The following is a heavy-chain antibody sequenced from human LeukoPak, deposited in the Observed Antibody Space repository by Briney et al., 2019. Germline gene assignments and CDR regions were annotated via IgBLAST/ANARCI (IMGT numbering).Heavy chain of an antibody. J-gene: IGHJ4*02. CDR2: ISWNSGSI. CDR3: ARGSGGDYDY. D-gene: IGHD2-21*01. CDR1: GFTFDDYA. Sequence: PGRSLRLSCAASGFTFDDYAMHWVRQAPGKGLEWVSGISWNSGSIGYADSVKGRFTISRDNAKNTLYLQMNSLRAEDTAVYYCARGSGGDYDYWGQGTLVTVSS. V-gene: IGHV3-9*01.